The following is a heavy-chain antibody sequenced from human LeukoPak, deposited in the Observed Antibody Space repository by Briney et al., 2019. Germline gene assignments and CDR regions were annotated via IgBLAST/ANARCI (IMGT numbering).Heavy chain of an antibody. Sequence: SETLSLTCTVAGGPISSHYWSWIRQPPGKGLEWIGYIYYSGNTQYNPSLKSRVTMSLDTSKSQFSLKLTSVTAADTAVYYCANYPGGWFDPWGQGTLVTVSS. D-gene: IGHD3-10*01. CDR3: ANYPGGWFDP. J-gene: IGHJ5*02. CDR1: GGPISSHY. V-gene: IGHV4-59*11. CDR2: IYYSGNT.